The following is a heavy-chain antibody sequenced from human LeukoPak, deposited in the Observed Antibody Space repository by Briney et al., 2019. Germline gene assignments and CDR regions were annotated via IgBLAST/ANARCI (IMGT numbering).Heavy chain of an antibody. D-gene: IGHD1-14*01. CDR2: IKSKTDGRTT. Sequence: GGSLRLSCAVSGFTLNYAWMSWVRQAPGKGLEGVGRIKSKTDGRTTDYPAPVKGRFTISRDHSKNTLYLEMNSLKTEHTAVYYCTSYNTRDAFHIWGQGTIVTVSS. J-gene: IGHJ3*02. CDR1: GFTLNYAW. V-gene: IGHV3-15*01. CDR3: TSYNTRDAFHI.